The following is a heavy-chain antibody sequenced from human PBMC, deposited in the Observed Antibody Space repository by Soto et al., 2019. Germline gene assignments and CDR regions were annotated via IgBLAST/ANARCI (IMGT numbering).Heavy chain of an antibody. CDR3: AKDWEETYYYDSSGYLDWFDP. V-gene: IGHV3-23*01. Sequence: GGSLRLSCAASGCTFSSYAMSWVRQAPGKGLEWVSAISGSGGSTYYADSVKGRFTISRDNSKNTLYLQMNSLRAEDTAVYYCAKDWEETYYYDSSGYLDWFDPWGQGTLVTVSS. J-gene: IGHJ5*02. D-gene: IGHD3-22*01. CDR1: GCTFSSYA. CDR2: ISGSGGST.